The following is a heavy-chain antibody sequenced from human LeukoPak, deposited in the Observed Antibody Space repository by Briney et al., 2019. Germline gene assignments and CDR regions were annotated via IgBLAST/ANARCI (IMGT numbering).Heavy chain of an antibody. V-gene: IGHV3-23*01. J-gene: IGHJ4*02. CDR2: ISSSGSGGNT. CDR3: AKTPDMGTFDY. Sequence: GGSLRLSCVASGVTLSNYAMSWARQAPGKGLEWVSGISSSGSGGNTYYADSVKGRFTISRDSSRNTLFLHMNTLRAEDTAIYYCAKTPDMGTFDYWGQGTLVTVSS. D-gene: IGHD1-1*01. CDR1: GVTLSNYA.